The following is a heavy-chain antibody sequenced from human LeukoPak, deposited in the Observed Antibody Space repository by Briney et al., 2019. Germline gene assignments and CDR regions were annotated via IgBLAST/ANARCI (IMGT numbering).Heavy chain of an antibody. CDR2: INHSGST. J-gene: IGHJ4*02. D-gene: IGHD5-18*01. CDR1: GGSFSGYY. Sequence: SETLSLTCAVYGGSFSGYYWSWIRQPPGKGLEWIGEINHSGSTNYNPSLKSRVTISVDTSKNLFSLKLSSVTAADTAVYYCARGRGYSYYWGQGTLVTVSS. V-gene: IGHV4-34*01. CDR3: ARGRGYSYY.